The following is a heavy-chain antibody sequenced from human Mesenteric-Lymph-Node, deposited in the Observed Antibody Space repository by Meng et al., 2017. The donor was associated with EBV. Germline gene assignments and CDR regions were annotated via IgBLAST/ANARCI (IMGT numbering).Heavy chain of an antibody. Sequence: QVHRRQWGERLLKPSETLSLPCVVYGESSSGYYWTWIRQPPGKGLEWIGEINHSGSTNYSPSLKSRVTISGDTSKKEFSLKLTSVTAADTAVYYCARGAAFLVQWGQGTLVTVFS. V-gene: IGHV4-34*01. CDR1: GESSSGYY. D-gene: IGHD3-10*01. J-gene: IGHJ4*02. CDR3: ARGAAFLVQ. CDR2: INHSGST.